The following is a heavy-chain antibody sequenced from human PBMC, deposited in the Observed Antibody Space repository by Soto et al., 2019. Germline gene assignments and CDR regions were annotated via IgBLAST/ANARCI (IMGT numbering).Heavy chain of an antibody. CDR1: RFTFSNFA. V-gene: IGHV3-23*01. CDR2: ITGTSANT. CDR3: AKGGATYGLLTHDY. J-gene: IGHJ4*02. Sequence: EVQLLESGGGLVQPGGSLRLSCAASRFTFSNFAMSWVRQAPGKGLGWVSTITGTSANTYYTDSVKGRFAISRDNSQNTLYLQMNSLATEDTAVYYCAKGGATYGLLTHDYWGQGTLVTVSS. D-gene: IGHD3-9*01.